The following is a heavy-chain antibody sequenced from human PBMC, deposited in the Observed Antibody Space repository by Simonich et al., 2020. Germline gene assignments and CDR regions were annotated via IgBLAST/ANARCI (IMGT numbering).Heavy chain of an antibody. CDR1: GYTFTSYD. CDR3: ARARYCSSTSCYNWFDP. D-gene: IGHD2-2*01. J-gene: IGHJ5*02. V-gene: IGHV1-8*03. Sequence: QVQLVQSGAEVKKPGASVKVSCKASGYTFTSYDINWVRQATGQGLGWMGRMNPNSGNTGYAQKFQGRVTITRNPSISTAYMELSSLRSEDTAVYYCARARYCSSTSCYNWFDPWGQGTLVTVSS. CDR2: MNPNSGNT.